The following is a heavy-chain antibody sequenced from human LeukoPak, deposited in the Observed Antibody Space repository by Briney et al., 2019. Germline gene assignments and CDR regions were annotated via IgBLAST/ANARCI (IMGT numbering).Heavy chain of an antibody. Sequence: GGSLRLSCAASGFTFSSYGMHWVRQAPGKGLEWVAVISHDGSNKYYADSVKGRFTIPRDNSKNTLYLQMNSLRAEDTAVYYCAKGTTYSSSWYAHYWGQGTLVTVSS. CDR2: ISHDGSNK. CDR3: AKGTTYSSSWYAHY. V-gene: IGHV3-30*18. CDR1: GFTFSSYG. D-gene: IGHD6-13*01. J-gene: IGHJ4*02.